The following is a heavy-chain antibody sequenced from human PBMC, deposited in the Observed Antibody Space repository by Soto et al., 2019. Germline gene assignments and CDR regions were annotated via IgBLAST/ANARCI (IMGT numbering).Heavy chain of an antibody. Sequence: QLQLQESGSGLVKPSQTLSLTCAVSGGSISSGGYSWSWIRQPPGKGLEWIGYIYHSGSTYYNPSLQSRVTISVDRSKNQFSLKLSSVTAADTAVYYCARAAYDFWSGYYFPYYFDYWGQGTLVTVSS. D-gene: IGHD3-3*01. J-gene: IGHJ4*02. V-gene: IGHV4-30-2*01. CDR2: IYHSGST. CDR3: ARAAYDFWSGYYFPYYFDY. CDR1: GGSISSGGYS.